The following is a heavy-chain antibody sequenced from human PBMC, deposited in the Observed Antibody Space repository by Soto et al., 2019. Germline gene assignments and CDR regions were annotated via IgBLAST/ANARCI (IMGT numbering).Heavy chain of an antibody. CDR2: ISSSSSYT. D-gene: IGHD5-12*01. Sequence: QVQLVESGGGLVKPGGSLSLSCAASGFTLSDYYMSWIRQAPGKGLEWVSYISSSSSYTNYADSVKGRLTISRDNAKNSLYLQMNSLRAEDTAVYYCARDRRGYSGYDIFDYWGQGTLVTVSS. CDR3: ARDRRGYSGYDIFDY. J-gene: IGHJ4*02. V-gene: IGHV3-11*06. CDR1: GFTLSDYY.